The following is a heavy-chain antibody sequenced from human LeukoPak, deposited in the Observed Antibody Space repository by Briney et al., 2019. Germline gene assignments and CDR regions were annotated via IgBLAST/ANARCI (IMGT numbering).Heavy chain of an antibody. CDR2: IYTSGST. Sequence: SETLSLTCTVSGGSISSYYWSWIRQPAGKGLEWIGRIYTSGSTNYNPSLKSRVTMSVDTSKNQFSLKLSPVTAADTAVYYCARDSAVADYYYYYYMDVWGKGTTVTVSS. CDR1: GGSISSYY. D-gene: IGHD6-19*01. V-gene: IGHV4-4*07. CDR3: ARDSAVADYYYYYYMDV. J-gene: IGHJ6*03.